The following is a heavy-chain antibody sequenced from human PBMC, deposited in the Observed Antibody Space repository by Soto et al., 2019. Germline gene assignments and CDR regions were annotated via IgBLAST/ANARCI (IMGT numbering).Heavy chain of an antibody. CDR1: GGSIRSYY. CDR2: IYPTGST. V-gene: IGHV4-4*07. D-gene: IGHD1-26*01. J-gene: IGHJ6*02. Sequence: QVQLQESGPGLVKPSETLSLTCNVSGGSIRSYYWSWVRQPAGKALEWIGRIYPTGSTNYNPSLRSRVIILVDTSKNQFSLTVTSVTAADTAVYYCAREGASGFDMDVWGQGTTVTVSS. CDR3: AREGASGFDMDV.